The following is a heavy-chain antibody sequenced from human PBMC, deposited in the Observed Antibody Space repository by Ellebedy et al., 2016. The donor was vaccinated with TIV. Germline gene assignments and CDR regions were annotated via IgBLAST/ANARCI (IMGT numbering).Heavy chain of an antibody. J-gene: IGHJ3*02. CDR3: ATDGSYGDYRSPTHAFEM. Sequence: GESLKISCGASGFSFRSYWMTWVRQAPGKGLEWVANINQGGSDKYYVDSVKGRFTVSRDNAQNSLFLRMNSLRAEDTAVYYCATDGSYGDYRSPTHAFEMWGQGTLVTVSS. CDR1: GFSFRSYW. V-gene: IGHV3-7*01. CDR2: INQGGSDK. D-gene: IGHD4-17*01.